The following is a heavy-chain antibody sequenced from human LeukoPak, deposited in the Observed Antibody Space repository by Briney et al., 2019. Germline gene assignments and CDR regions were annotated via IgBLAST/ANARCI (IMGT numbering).Heavy chain of an antibody. CDR2: ISYDGSNK. D-gene: IGHD6-13*01. V-gene: IGHV3-30-3*01. J-gene: IGHJ6*02. Sequence: GGSLRLSCAASGFTFSSYAMHWVRQAPGKGLEWVAVISYDGSNKYYADSVKGRFTISRDNSKNTLHLQMNSLRAEDTAVYYCAKDLSIAAAPRYGMDVWGQGTTVTVSS. CDR3: AKDLSIAAAPRYGMDV. CDR1: GFTFSSYA.